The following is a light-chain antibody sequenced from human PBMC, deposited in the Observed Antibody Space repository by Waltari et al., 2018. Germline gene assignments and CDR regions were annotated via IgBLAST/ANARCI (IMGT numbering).Light chain of an antibody. CDR1: SSNVGNNP. Sequence: QSAMTQPPSASGTPGQTVTISCFGGSSNVGNNPVNWYQQLPGTAPKVLIYSNNTRRSGFPDRFSGSKSGTTASLAIRGLQSEDEADYYCAAWDYKLNGVLYGGGTKLTVL. J-gene: IGLJ3*02. CDR2: SNN. CDR3: AAWDYKLNGVL. V-gene: IGLV1-44*01.